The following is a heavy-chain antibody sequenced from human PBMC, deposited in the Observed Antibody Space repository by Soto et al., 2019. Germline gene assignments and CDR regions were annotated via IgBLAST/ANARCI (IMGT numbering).Heavy chain of an antibody. J-gene: IGHJ4*02. Sequence: QVHLVQSGAELKEPGASVRISCAASGYTFTTYAIHWLRQAPGERLEWMGWINGGDGNTGSAQTFQSRVTITRDASARTAYVELRSLRSEDTAVYSCATAISATTFDYGSQGTLVPVSS. CDR1: GYTFTTYA. CDR2: INGGDGNT. D-gene: IGHD2-2*02. V-gene: IGHV1-3*01. CDR3: ATAISATTFDY.